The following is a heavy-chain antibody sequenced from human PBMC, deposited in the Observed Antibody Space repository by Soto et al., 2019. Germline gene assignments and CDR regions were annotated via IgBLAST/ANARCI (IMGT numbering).Heavy chain of an antibody. CDR3: AIYEGVPYDILTCPFDY. Sequence: PGGSLRLSCAASGFTFSSYGMHWVRQAPGKGLEWVAVISYDGSNKYYADSVKGRFTISRDNSKNTLYLQMNSLRAEDTAVYYCAIYEGVPYDILTCPFDYWGQGTLVTVSS. D-gene: IGHD3-9*01. CDR1: GFTFSSYG. J-gene: IGHJ4*02. V-gene: IGHV3-30*03. CDR2: ISYDGSNK.